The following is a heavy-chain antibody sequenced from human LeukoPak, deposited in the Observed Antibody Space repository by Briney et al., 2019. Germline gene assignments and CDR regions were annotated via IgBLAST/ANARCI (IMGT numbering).Heavy chain of an antibody. CDR1: GGSIGSYY. CDR2: IYYSGST. J-gene: IGHJ3*02. V-gene: IGHV4-59*01. Sequence: SETLSLTCTVSGGSIGSYYWNWIRQPPGKGLEWIGYIYYSGSTNYNPYLKSRVTISIDTSKNQFSLKLSSVTAADTAVYYCASERRYSSRPDAFDIWGQGTMVTVSS. D-gene: IGHD6-13*01. CDR3: ASERRYSSRPDAFDI.